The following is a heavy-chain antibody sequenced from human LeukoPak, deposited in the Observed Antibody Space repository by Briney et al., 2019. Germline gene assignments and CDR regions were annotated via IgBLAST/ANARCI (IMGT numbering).Heavy chain of an antibody. V-gene: IGHV4-59*08. J-gene: IGHJ4*02. Sequence: SETLSLTCTVSGGSISGYYWSWIRQPPGKGLEWIGYIYYSGSTNYNPSLRSRLTISVDTSKNQFSLKLSSVTAADTAVYYCARHYVFVYGGSSFDYWGQGTLVTVSS. CDR3: ARHYVFVYGGSSFDY. CDR2: IYYSGST. D-gene: IGHD2-8*01. CDR1: GGSISGYY.